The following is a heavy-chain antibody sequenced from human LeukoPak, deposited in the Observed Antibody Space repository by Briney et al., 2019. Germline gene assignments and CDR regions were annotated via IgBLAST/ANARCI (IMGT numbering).Heavy chain of an antibody. J-gene: IGHJ3*02. Sequence: SETLSLTCTVSGGSISSYYWSWIRQPPGKGLEWIGYIYYSGSTNYNPSLKSRVTISVDTSKNQFSLKLSSVTAADTAVSYCARGATIFGVVIIDAFDIWGQGTMVTVSS. CDR2: IYYSGST. V-gene: IGHV4-59*01. CDR1: GGSISSYY. CDR3: ARGATIFGVVIIDAFDI. D-gene: IGHD3-3*01.